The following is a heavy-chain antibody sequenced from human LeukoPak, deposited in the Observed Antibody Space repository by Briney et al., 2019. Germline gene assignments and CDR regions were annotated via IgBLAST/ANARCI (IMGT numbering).Heavy chain of an antibody. D-gene: IGHD6-13*01. CDR3: ARDLLSSSPYFDY. V-gene: IGHV3-48*02. CDR1: GFTFSSYA. Sequence: PGGSLRLSCAASGFTFSSYAMHWVRQAPGKGLEWVSYISSSSSTIYYADSVKGRFAISRDNAKNSLYLQMNSLRDEDTAVYYCARDLLSSSPYFDYWGQGTLVTVSS. J-gene: IGHJ4*02. CDR2: ISSSSSTI.